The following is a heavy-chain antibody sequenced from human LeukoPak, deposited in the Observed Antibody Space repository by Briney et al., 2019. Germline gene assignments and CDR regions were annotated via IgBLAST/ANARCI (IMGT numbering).Heavy chain of an antibody. Sequence: PSQTLSLTCTVSGGSISSGDYYWSWIRQPPGKGLEWIGYIYYSGSTYYNPSLKSRVTISVDTSKNQFSLKLSSVTAADTAVYYCARTPILERLGTDYWGQGTLVTVSP. CDR3: ARTPILERLGTDY. V-gene: IGHV4-30-4*08. CDR2: IYYSGST. J-gene: IGHJ4*02. D-gene: IGHD3-3*01. CDR1: GGSISSGDYY.